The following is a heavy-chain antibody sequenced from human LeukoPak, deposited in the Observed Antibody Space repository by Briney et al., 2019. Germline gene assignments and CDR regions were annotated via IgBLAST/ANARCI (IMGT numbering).Heavy chain of an antibody. D-gene: IGHD3-10*01. V-gene: IGHV1-69*13. CDR2: IIPIFGTA. Sequence: SVKVSCTASGGTFSSYAISWVRQAPGQGLEWMGGIIPIFGTANYAQKFQGRVTITADESTSTAYMELSSLRSEDTAVYYCASPYGSGRYNWFDPWGQGTLVTVSS. J-gene: IGHJ5*02. CDR3: ASPYGSGRYNWFDP. CDR1: GGTFSSYA.